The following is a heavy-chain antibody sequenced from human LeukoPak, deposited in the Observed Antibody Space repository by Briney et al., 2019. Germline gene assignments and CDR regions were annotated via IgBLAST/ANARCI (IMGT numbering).Heavy chain of an antibody. CDR3: AKAASSSWPSYYYGMDV. D-gene: IGHD6-13*01. Sequence: GGSLRLSCAASGFIFSSYSMSWVRQAPGKGLEWVSVITGSGGNTYYADSVKGRFTISKDNSKNTVYLQVSSLRVDDTAVYYCAKAASSSWPSYYYGMDVWGQGTTVTVSS. CDR1: GFIFSSYS. V-gene: IGHV3-23*01. CDR2: ITGSGGNT. J-gene: IGHJ6*02.